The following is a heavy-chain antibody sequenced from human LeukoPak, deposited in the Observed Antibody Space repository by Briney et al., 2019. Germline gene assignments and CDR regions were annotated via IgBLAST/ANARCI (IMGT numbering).Heavy chain of an antibody. D-gene: IGHD3-22*01. Sequence: GESLKISCKGSGYSFTSYWIGWGRQVPGKGLEWMGIIYPGDSDTRYSPSFQGQVTISADKSISTAYLQWSSLKASDTAMYYCARFYVYYDSSGYYMYYFDYWGQGTLVTVSS. CDR1: GYSFTSYW. V-gene: IGHV5-51*01. CDR2: IYPGDSDT. CDR3: ARFYVYYDSSGYYMYYFDY. J-gene: IGHJ4*02.